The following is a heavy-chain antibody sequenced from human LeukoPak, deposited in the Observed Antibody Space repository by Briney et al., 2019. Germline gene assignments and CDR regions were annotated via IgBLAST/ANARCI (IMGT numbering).Heavy chain of an antibody. J-gene: IGHJ4*02. CDR1: GFIFSTYG. D-gene: IGHD3-16*01. Sequence: GGSLRLSCAASGFIFSTYGMYWVRQAPGKGLEWVAFIRHDGSIKNYVDSVKGRSTISRDNSKNTLYLQMNSLRAEDTAVYYCAKDSLADIDYWGQGTLVTVSS. V-gene: IGHV3-30*02. CDR3: AKDSLADIDY. CDR2: IRHDGSIK.